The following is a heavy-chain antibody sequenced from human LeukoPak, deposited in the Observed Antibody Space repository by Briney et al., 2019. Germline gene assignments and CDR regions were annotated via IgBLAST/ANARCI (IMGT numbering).Heavy chain of an antibody. V-gene: IGHV3-30*19. D-gene: IGHD6-13*01. J-gene: IGHJ4*02. CDR1: GFTFSSYS. Sequence: GGSLRLSCAASGFTFSSYSMNWVRQAPGKGLEWLAAISYEGSNELYADSVKGRFTISRDNSKNKNTVYLQMNGLRADDTAVYYCARDGWSNSWGYYFDLWGQGTLVTVSS. CDR2: ISYEGSNE. CDR3: ARDGWSNSWGYYFDL.